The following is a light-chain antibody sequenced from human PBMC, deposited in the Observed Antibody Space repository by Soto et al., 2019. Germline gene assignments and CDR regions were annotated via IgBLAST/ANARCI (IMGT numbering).Light chain of an antibody. Sequence: QSALTQPASVSGSPGQSIAISCTGTSSDVGAFDYVSWYQQHPGKAPKLMIYDVVYRPSGVSDRFSASKSGNTASLTISGLQAEDEADYYCSSYTSSSTLVFGTGTKVTVL. CDR2: DVV. CDR3: SSYTSSSTLV. J-gene: IGLJ1*01. V-gene: IGLV2-14*03. CDR1: SSDVGAFDY.